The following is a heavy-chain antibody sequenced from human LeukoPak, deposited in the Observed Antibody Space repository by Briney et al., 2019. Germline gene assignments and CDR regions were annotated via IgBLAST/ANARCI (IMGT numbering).Heavy chain of an antibody. CDR1: GGSISSGGYY. CDR2: IYYSGST. J-gene: IGHJ2*01. Sequence: SETLSLTCTVSGGSISSGGYYWSWIRQHPGKGLEWIGYIYYSGSTYYNPSLKSRVTISVDTSKNQFSLKLSSVTAADTAMYYCARSWGVVITSSYWYFDLWGRGTLVTVSS. CDR3: ARSWGVVITSSYWYFDL. D-gene: IGHD3-3*01. V-gene: IGHV4-31*03.